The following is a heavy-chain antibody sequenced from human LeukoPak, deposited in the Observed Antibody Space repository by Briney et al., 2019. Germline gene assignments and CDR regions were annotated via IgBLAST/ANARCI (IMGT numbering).Heavy chain of an antibody. D-gene: IGHD3-9*01. V-gene: IGHV4-39*07. CDR1: GGSISSSSYY. J-gene: IGHJ6*03. Sequence: SETLSLTCTVSGGSISSSSYYWGWIRQPPGKGLEWIGSIYYRGSTYYNPSLKSRVTISVDTSKNQFSLKLSSVTAADTAVYYCARDILTGSPAYYYYMDVWGKGTTVTVSS. CDR2: IYYRGST. CDR3: ARDILTGSPAYYYYMDV.